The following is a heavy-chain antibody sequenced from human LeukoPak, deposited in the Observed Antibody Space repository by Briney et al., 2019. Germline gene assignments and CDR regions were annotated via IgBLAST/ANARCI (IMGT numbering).Heavy chain of an antibody. J-gene: IGHJ6*03. CDR1: GGSISSHY. CDR3: GRDALVGYFSYYYMDV. D-gene: IGHD2-15*01. CDR2: ISNSGST. Sequence: PSGTLSLTCTVSGGSISSHYWTWIRQSPVKGLEWIGDISNSGSTSYNPSLKSRVTISIGTSKNQFSLKLSSVTAADTAVYYCGRDALVGYFSYYYMDVWGKGTTVTVSS. V-gene: IGHV4-59*11.